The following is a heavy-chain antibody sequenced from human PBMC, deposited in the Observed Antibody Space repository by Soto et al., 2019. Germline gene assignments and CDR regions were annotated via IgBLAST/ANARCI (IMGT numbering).Heavy chain of an antibody. Sequence: QVQLVQSGAEVKKPGSSVKVSCKASGGTFSRYTISWVRQAPGQGLEWMGRIIPILDIPNYAQNFEGRVTITADKYTRTAYMELRSLRSDDTAVYYCASHFTGVLVLGAPQPGGDNYGWDVWGQGTTVTVSS. D-gene: IGHD2-15*01. J-gene: IGHJ6*02. CDR1: GGTFSRYT. V-gene: IGHV1-69*02. CDR2: IIPILDIP. CDR3: ASHFTGVLVLGAPQPGGDNYGWDV.